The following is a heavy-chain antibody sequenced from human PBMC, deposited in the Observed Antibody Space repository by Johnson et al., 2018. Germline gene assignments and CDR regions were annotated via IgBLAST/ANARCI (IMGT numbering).Heavy chain of an antibody. CDR1: GGTFSTYA. CDR2: IIPIFGTA. J-gene: IGHJ4*02. CDR3: ARGPRYCSGGSCLLFDY. V-gene: IGHV1-69*12. Sequence: QVQLVQSGAEVKKPGSSGKVSCKASGGTFSTYAITWVRQAPGQGLEWMGGIIPIFGTANYVQKFQGRVTITADESTSTVYMELSSLRSEDTAVYYCARGPRYCSGGSCLLFDYWGQGTLVTVSS. D-gene: IGHD2-15*01.